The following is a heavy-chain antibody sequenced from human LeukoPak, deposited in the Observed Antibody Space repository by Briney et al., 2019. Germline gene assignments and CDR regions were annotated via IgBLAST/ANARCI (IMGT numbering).Heavy chain of an antibody. V-gene: IGHV3-7*01. Sequence: GGSLRLSCAASGFTFSSYWMSWVRQAPGKGLEWVANIKRDGSDKYYVGSVEGRFTISRDNAKNSLYLQMNSLRAEDTAVYYCARVKGGELLTFFDYWGQGTLVTVSS. D-gene: IGHD1-26*01. CDR1: GFTFSSYW. CDR2: IKRDGSDK. J-gene: IGHJ4*02. CDR3: ARVKGGELLTFFDY.